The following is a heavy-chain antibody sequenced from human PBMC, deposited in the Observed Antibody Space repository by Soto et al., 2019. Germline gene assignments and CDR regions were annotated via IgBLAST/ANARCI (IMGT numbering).Heavy chain of an antibody. CDR2: ISWNSGSI. CDR1: GFTFDDYA. D-gene: IGHD3-3*01. Sequence: GGSLRLSCAASGFTFDDYAMHWVRQAPGKGLEWVSGISWNSGSIGYADSVKGRFTISRDNAKNSLYLQMNSLRAEDTALYYCAKASVTIFGVPISGYFDYWGQGNLVTVSS. CDR3: AKASVTIFGVPISGYFDY. J-gene: IGHJ4*02. V-gene: IGHV3-9*01.